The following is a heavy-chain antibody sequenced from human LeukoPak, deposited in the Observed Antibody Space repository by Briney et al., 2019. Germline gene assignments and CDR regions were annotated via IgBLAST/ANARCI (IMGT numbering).Heavy chain of an antibody. D-gene: IGHD3-10*01. CDR3: ATSGYYGSGSYLYWYFDL. J-gene: IGHJ2*01. CDR1: GYTLTELS. CDR2: FDPEDGET. V-gene: IGHV1-24*01. Sequence: ASVEVSCKVSGYTLTELSMHWVRQAPGKGLEWMGGFDPEDGETIYAQKFQGRVTMTEDTSTDTAYMELSSLRSEDTAVYYCATSGYYGSGSYLYWYFDLWGRGTLVTVSS.